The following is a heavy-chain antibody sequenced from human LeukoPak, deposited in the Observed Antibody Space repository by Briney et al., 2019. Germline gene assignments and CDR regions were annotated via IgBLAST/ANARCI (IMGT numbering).Heavy chain of an antibody. CDR1: GFTFDNYA. CDR2: ISNDGNKK. D-gene: IGHD3-22*01. J-gene: IGHJ4*02. Sequence: GGSLRLSCTASGFTFDNYALHWVRQTPAKGLEWVADISNDGNKKFYTDSVKGRFIISRGNSKNTLSLQMSSLRLEDAAVYYCARWRGEYYYDSRGYRGAIDYWGQGTLVTVSS. CDR3: ARWRGEYYYDSRGYRGAIDY. V-gene: IGHV3-30-3*01.